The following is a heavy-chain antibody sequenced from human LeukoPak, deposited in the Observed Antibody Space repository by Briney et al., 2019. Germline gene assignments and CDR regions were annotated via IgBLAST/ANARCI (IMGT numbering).Heavy chain of an antibody. CDR1: GDTISSGSYY. Sequence: SETLSLTCTVSGDTISSGSYYWTWLRQPTGKGLEWIGRIYTTGLTNYSPSLRSRVTISIDTSRNQFSLKLTSVTAADTAVYYCARAAAIVRYFHNWGQGTLVTVSS. V-gene: IGHV4-61*02. J-gene: IGHJ1*01. D-gene: IGHD2-21*01. CDR3: ARAAAIVRYFHN. CDR2: IYTTGLT.